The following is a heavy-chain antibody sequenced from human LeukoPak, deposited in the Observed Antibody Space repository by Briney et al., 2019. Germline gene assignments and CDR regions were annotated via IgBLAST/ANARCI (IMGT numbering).Heavy chain of an antibody. CDR3: AKDRRYYYYNMDV. CDR1: GFTFSYYG. Sequence: GGSLRLSCAASGFTFSYYGIHWVRQAPGKGLEWVAFIRYDGSNKYYAESVKGRFTITRDNSKNTLYLQMKSLRAEDTAVYYCAKDRRYYYYNMDVWGKGTTVTISS. V-gene: IGHV3-30*02. CDR2: IRYDGSNK. J-gene: IGHJ6*03.